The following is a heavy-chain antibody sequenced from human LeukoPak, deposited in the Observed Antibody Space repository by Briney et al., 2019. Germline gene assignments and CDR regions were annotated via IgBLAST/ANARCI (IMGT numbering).Heavy chain of an antibody. CDR3: ARVTTGGYYNY. CDR1: GGSIRSWSYY. J-gene: IGHJ4*02. Sequence: PSETLSLTCTGCGGSIRSWSYYWSWIRQPAGKGLEWIGRIYTSGCTNYNPSLKSRVTISLDTSENHFSLKLSSVTAADTAVYYCARVTTGGYYNYWGQGTLVTVSS. D-gene: IGHD3-22*01. V-gene: IGHV4-61*02. CDR2: IYTSGCT.